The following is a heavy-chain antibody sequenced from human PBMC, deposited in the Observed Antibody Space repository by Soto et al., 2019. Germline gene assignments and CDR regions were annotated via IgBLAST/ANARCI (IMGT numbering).Heavy chain of an antibody. J-gene: IGHJ4*02. CDR2: INAGNGNT. Sequence: QVQLVQSGAEVKKPGSSVKVSCKASGYTFTSYAMHWVRQAPGQRLEWMGWINAGNGNTKYSQKFQGRVTITRDTSASTAYMELSSLRSEDTAVYYCARGLALYYFDYWGQGTLVTVSS. CDR3: ARGLALYYFDY. D-gene: IGHD6-19*01. CDR1: GYTFTSYA. V-gene: IGHV1-3*01.